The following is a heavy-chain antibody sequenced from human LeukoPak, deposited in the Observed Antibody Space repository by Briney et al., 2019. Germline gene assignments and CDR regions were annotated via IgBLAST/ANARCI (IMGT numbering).Heavy chain of an antibody. CDR3: ASSEYYYGSGSYDY. Sequence: SATLSLTCTVSGGSISNSYWSWVRQSPGKGLQWIGYIYYTGSTSYNPSLKSRVTISVDTSKNQFSLRLTSVTAADTAVYYCASSEYYYGSGSYDYWGQGTLVTVSS. CDR1: GGSISNSY. CDR2: IYYTGST. D-gene: IGHD3-10*01. V-gene: IGHV4-59*12. J-gene: IGHJ4*02.